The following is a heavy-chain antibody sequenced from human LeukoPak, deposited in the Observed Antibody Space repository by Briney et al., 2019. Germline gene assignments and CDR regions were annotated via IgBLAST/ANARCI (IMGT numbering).Heavy chain of an antibody. CDR2: IYTSGST. J-gene: IGHJ4*02. D-gene: IGHD3-22*01. CDR3: AREYSHDSSGYRLADY. CDR1: GGSISSYY. V-gene: IGHV4-4*07. Sequence: PSETLSLICTVSGGSISSYYWSWIRQPAGKGLEWIGRIYTSGSTNYNPSLKSRVTMSVDTSKNQFSLKLSSVTAADTAVYYCAREYSHDSSGYRLADYWGQGTLVTVSS.